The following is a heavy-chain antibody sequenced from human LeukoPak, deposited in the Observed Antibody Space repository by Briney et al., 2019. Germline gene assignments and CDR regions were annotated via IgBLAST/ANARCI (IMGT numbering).Heavy chain of an antibody. CDR2: ISYDGSNK. D-gene: IGHD3-16*01. Sequence: PGGSLRLSCAASGFTFSSYWMSWVRQAPGKGLEWVAVISYDGSNKYYADSVKGRFTISRDNSKNTLYLQMNSLRAEDTAVYYCAGGDYRGQGTLVTVSS. J-gene: IGHJ4*02. V-gene: IGHV3-30-3*01. CDR3: AGGDY. CDR1: GFTFSSYW.